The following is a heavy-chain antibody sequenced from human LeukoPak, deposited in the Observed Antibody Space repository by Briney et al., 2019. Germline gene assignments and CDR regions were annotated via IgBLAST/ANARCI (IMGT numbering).Heavy chain of an antibody. D-gene: IGHD6-13*01. Sequence: PSETLSLTCTVSGVSISSISHYWDWTGQPLGKRREWIGSIYYSGSTYYNPSLKSRVTISVDTSKNQFSLKLSSVTAADTAVYYCASLAAAASSGDDAFDIWGQGTMVTVSS. CDR2: IYYSGST. CDR1: GVSISSISHY. V-gene: IGHV4-39*01. CDR3: ASLAAAASSGDDAFDI. J-gene: IGHJ3*02.